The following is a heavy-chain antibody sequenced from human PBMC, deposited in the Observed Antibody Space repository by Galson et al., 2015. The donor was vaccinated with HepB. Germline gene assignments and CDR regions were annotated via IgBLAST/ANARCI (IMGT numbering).Heavy chain of an antibody. CDR3: ARGSHCSSNNCYPYWYFDL. Sequence: SLRLSCAASGFSFSTYAMSWVRQAPGKGLEWVSSITRASNSIYYADSVKGRFLISRDNAKNSLYLQVNSLRVEDTAVYYCARGSHCSSNNCYPYWYFDLWGRGTLVTVSS. V-gene: IGHV3-21*01. D-gene: IGHD2-2*01. CDR2: ITRASNSI. J-gene: IGHJ2*01. CDR1: GFSFSTYA.